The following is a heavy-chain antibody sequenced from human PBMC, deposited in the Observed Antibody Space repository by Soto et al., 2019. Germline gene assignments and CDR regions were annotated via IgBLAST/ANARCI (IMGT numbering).Heavy chain of an antibody. CDR1: GFTYSTYT. V-gene: IGHV3-30*18. CDR3: AKGRYYDFWSGYAYYYGMDV. CDR2: ISYDGSNK. J-gene: IGHJ6*02. Sequence: PGGSLRLSCAASGFTYSTYTMHWVRQAPGKGLEWVAVISYDGSNKYYADSVKGRFTISRDNSKNTLYLQMNSLRAEDTAVYYCAKGRYYDFWSGYAYYYGMDVWGQGTTVTVSS. D-gene: IGHD3-3*01.